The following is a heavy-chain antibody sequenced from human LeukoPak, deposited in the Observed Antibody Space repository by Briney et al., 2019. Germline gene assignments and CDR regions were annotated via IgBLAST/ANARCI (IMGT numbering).Heavy chain of an antibody. D-gene: IGHD6-25*01. CDR3: ARSGGRGSGWAY. CDR1: GFTFSSYW. J-gene: IGHJ4*02. Sequence: GGSVRLSCAASGFTFSSYWMRWVRPAPGKGREWVANIKQDGSETYYVDSVKGRFNISRDNAKNSLFLQMNSLRGEDTAVYYCARSGGRGSGWAYWGQGILVTVSS. CDR2: IKQDGSET. V-gene: IGHV3-7*01.